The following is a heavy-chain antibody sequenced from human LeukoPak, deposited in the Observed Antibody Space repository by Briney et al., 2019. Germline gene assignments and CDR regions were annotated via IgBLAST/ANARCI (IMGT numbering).Heavy chain of an antibody. V-gene: IGHV4-39*07. CDR1: GGSISSSSYY. CDR2: IYYSGNT. J-gene: IGHJ3*02. D-gene: IGHD3-9*01. CDR3: ARAMGHYDILTGYYFDAFDI. Sequence: SETLSLTCTVSGGSISSSSYYWGWIRQPPGKGLEWIGSIYYSGNTYYNPSLKSRVTISVDTSKNQFSLKLSSVTAADTAVYYCARAMGHYDILTGYYFDAFDIWGQGTMVTVSS.